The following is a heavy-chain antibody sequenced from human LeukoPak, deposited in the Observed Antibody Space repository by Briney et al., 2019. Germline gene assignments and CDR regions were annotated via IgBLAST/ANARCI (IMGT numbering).Heavy chain of an antibody. V-gene: IGHV3-23*01. Sequence: GGSLTLSCAASGLTYSIYAMIWLRHARGRGVEGLSAIRGRCCVTYYAASVKGPFTISRDNSKNTLYLQMNSLRAEDTAVYYCAKDYVDFWSAYWRGIPYGMDVWGQGTTVTVSS. D-gene: IGHD3-3*01. CDR3: AKDYVDFWSAYWRGIPYGMDV. CDR2: IRGRCCVT. CDR1: GLTYSIYA. J-gene: IGHJ6*02.